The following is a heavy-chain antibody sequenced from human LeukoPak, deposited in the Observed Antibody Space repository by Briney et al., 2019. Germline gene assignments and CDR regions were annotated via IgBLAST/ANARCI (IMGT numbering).Heavy chain of an antibody. Sequence: ADPVSLTCTLSHGLNNIYYWSWPPHSPGRGVEWIGYVYYCGSTNYIPSLKSRVTILVDTSKNQFSLNLSSVTAADTAVYYCARALLSTPGFDPWGQGTLVTVSS. J-gene: IGHJ5*02. CDR3: ARALLSTPGFDP. V-gene: IGHV4-59*07. D-gene: IGHD2/OR15-2a*01. CDR2: VYYCGST. CDR1: HGLNNIYY.